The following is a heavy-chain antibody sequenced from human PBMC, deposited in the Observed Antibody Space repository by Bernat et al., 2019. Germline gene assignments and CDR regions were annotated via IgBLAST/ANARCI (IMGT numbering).Heavy chain of an antibody. V-gene: IGHV5-10-1*03. Sequence: EVQLVQSGAEVKKPGESLRISCKGSGYSFTSYWISWVRQMSGKGLEWMGRIDPSDSYTNYSPSFQGHVTISDGKSISTAYLQWSSLKASDTGMYYCARHGRAWDTIFGVVNTYYYYYYMDVWGKGTTVTVSS. CDR2: IDPSDSYT. J-gene: IGHJ6*03. D-gene: IGHD3-3*01. CDR1: GYSFTSYW. CDR3: ARHGRAWDTIFGVVNTYYYYYYMDV.